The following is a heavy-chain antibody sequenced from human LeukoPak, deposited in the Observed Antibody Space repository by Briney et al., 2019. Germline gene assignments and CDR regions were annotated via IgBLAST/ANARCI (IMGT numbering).Heavy chain of an antibody. CDR3: ARVGSTSVWGYYYYYMDV. CDR2: ISHSGST. D-gene: IGHD3-16*01. Sequence: SETLSLTCTVSGYSISSGYYWGWIRQPPGKGLEWIGSISHSGSTYYNPSLKSRVTISVDTSKNQFSLKLSSVTAADTAVYYCARVGSTSVWGYYYYYMDVWGKGTTVTVSS. V-gene: IGHV4-38-2*02. CDR1: GYSISSGYY. J-gene: IGHJ6*03.